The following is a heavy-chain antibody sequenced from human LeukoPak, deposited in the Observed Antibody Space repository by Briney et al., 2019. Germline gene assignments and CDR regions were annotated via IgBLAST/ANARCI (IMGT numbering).Heavy chain of an antibody. CDR3: AKDGVGSSSWSCRHVDY. D-gene: IGHD6-13*01. CDR2: ISGSGGST. J-gene: IGHJ4*02. V-gene: IGHV3-23*01. Sequence: PGGSLSLSCAASGFTFSSYAMSWVRQAPGKGLEWVSGISGSGGSTYYADSVKGRFTISRDNSKNTLYLQMNSLRAEDTAVYHCAKDGVGSSSWSCRHVDYWGQGTLVIVSS. CDR1: GFTFSSYA.